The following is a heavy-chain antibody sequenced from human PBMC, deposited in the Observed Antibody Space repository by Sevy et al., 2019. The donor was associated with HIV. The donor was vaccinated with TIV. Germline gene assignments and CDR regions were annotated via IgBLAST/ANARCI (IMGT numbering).Heavy chain of an antibody. Sequence: GGSLRLSCEASGFIFSSYAMSWVRQAPGKGLEWVSGINGGGDSTWYADSVKGRFTISRDNSKKVLYLQMNSLRAEDTAFYYCAKDYYGVGGYYFDYWGQGTLVTVPS. CDR2: INGGGDST. V-gene: IGHV3-23*01. D-gene: IGHD4-17*01. CDR1: GFIFSSYA. J-gene: IGHJ4*02. CDR3: AKDYYGVGGYYFDY.